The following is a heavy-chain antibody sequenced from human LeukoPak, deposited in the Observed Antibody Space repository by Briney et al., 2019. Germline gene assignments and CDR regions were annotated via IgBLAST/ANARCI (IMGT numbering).Heavy chain of an antibody. CDR3: ARGGTDYTSSSYYYAMDV. CDR2: IHHTGNT. J-gene: IGHJ6*02. Sequence: SETLSLTCTVSGYSISSGYYWGWVRQSPGKGLEWIGSIHHTGNTYYNPPLKSRVTLSVDTSKNQFSLQLSSVTAADTAVYYCARGGTDYTSSSYYYAMDVWGQGTTVAVSS. CDR1: GYSISSGYY. D-gene: IGHD6-13*01. V-gene: IGHV4-38-2*02.